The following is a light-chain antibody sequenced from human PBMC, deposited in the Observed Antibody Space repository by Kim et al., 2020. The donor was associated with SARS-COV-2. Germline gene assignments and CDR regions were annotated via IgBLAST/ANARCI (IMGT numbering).Light chain of an antibody. CDR1: QSVSSSY. CDR2: GAS. V-gene: IGKV3-20*01. Sequence: ESVLTQSPGTLSLSPGERATLSCRASQSVSSSYLAWYQQKPGQAPRLLIYGASSRATGIPDRFSGSGSGTDFTLTISRLEPEDFAVYYCQQYGSSPHVGPGTKVDIK. CDR3: QQYGSSPH. J-gene: IGKJ3*01.